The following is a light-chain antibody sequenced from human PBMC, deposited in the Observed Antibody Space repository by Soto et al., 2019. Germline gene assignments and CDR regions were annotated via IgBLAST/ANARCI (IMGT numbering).Light chain of an antibody. CDR1: QSVASH. V-gene: IGKV3-11*01. CDR2: DAT. CDR3: QQRSSVIT. Sequence: EVVLTQAPASLSLSPGERATLSCRASQSVASHLAWYQQKPGQAPRLLIYDATKRATGIRARFSGNGFGTYFTLTISSLEGEDVAVYYCQQRSSVITFGQGTRL. J-gene: IGKJ5*01.